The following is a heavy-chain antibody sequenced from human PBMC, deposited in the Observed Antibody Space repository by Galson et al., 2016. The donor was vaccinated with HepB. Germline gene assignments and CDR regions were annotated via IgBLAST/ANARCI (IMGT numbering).Heavy chain of an antibody. CDR3: ARVRYGTTWYFDY. J-gene: IGHJ4*02. D-gene: IGHD6-13*01. CDR2: ITNFGTA. CDR1: GGTFNKYA. V-gene: IGHV1-69*13. Sequence: SVKVSCKASGGTFNKYAISWVRQAPGQGLEWMGGITNFGTANYAQRFQGRVTITADEYTSTVYMELISLRSEDTAVYYCARVRYGTTWYFDYWGQGTLVTVSS.